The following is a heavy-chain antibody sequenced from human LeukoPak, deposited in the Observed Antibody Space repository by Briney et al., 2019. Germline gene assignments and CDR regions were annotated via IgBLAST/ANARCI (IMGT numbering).Heavy chain of an antibody. V-gene: IGHV1-18*01. CDR1: GDTFTNYG. CDR3: ARDTEWEKNPDYFDY. J-gene: IGHJ4*02. D-gene: IGHD1-26*01. CDR2: ISAKNGNT. Sequence: EASVKVSCKASGDTFTNYGISWVRQAPGQGLEWMGWISAKNGNTNYAQKVQGRVTMTTDTSTSTAYMELRSLRSDDTAVYYCARDTEWEKNPDYFDYWGQGTLVTVSS.